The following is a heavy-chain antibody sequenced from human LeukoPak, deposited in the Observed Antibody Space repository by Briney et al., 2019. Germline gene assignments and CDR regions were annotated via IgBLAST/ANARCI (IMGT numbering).Heavy chain of an antibody. CDR2: IYASGST. V-gene: IGHV4-4*07. D-gene: IGHD6-19*01. CDR1: GGSVSSYS. J-gene: IGHJ4*02. CDR3: ARAQDCSSGCYRFFDY. Sequence: PSETLSLTCTVPGGSVSSYSWSWIRQPAGKGLEWIGRIYASGSTNYNPSLKSRVTMSLDTSKNQFSLNLSSVTAADTAVYYCARAQDCSSGCYRFFDYWGQGTLVTVSS.